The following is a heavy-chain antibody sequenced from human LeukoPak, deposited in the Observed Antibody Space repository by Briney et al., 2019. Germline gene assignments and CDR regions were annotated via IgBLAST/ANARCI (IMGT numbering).Heavy chain of an antibody. CDR2: ISGSGGST. CDR3: ARGPGLAVTGTD. V-gene: IGHV3-23*01. CDR1: GFAFSSYG. Sequence: GGSLRLSCAASGFAFSSYGMSWVRQAPGKGLEWVSAISGSGGSTYYADSVKGRFTISRDNPKNTLYLQMNSLRAEDTAVYYCARGPGLAVTGTDWGQGTLVTVSS. J-gene: IGHJ4*02. D-gene: IGHD6-19*01.